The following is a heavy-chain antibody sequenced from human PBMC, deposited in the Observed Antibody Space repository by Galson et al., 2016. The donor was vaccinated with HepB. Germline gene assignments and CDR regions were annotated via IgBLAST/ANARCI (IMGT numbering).Heavy chain of an antibody. CDR3: AREWVIAANWFDP. J-gene: IGHJ5*02. CDR2: ITSRSTTL. Sequence: SLRLSCAASGFTFSDYNMNWVRQAPGKGLEWISFITSRSTTLYYADSVKGRFTISRDNAKNSLYLQMNSLRAEDTAVYYCAREWVIAANWFDPWGQGTLVTVSS. CDR1: GFTFSDYN. D-gene: IGHD6-13*01. V-gene: IGHV3-48*01.